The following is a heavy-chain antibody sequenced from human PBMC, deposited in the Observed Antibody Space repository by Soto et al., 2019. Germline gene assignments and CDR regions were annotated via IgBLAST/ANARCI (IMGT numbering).Heavy chain of an antibody. V-gene: IGHV3-73*02. CDR2: IRSKGNNYAT. J-gene: IGHJ2*01. CDR3: VRYSGTIGWVFDL. D-gene: IGHD2-21*01. CDR1: GFTFSDSA. Sequence: EVPLVESGGGLVQPGGSLKLSCAASGFTFSDSAMHWVRQASGEGLEWLGRIRSKGNNYATEYGASLKGRFTISRDDSKKTTYLQMSNLNTEDTAVYYCVRYSGTIGWVFDLWGRGTLVTVSS.